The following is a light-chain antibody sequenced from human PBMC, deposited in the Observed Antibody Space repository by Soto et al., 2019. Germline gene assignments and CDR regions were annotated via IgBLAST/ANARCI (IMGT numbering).Light chain of an antibody. V-gene: IGLV2-14*01. CDR2: DVS. J-gene: IGLJ1*01. Sequence: QSALNQPASVSGSPGQSITISCTGTSSDVGGYNYVSWYQQHPGKAPKLMIYDVSNRPSGVSNRFSGSESGNTASLTISGLQVEDEADYYCCSYTSSSTFVFGSGTKVTVL. CDR1: SSDVGGYNY. CDR3: CSYTSSSTFV.